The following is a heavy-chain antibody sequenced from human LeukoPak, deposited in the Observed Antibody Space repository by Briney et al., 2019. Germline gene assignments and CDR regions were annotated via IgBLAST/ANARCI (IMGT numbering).Heavy chain of an antibody. CDR1: GDSISSGSYF. CDR3: ARDTYCGGDCYPLYYYYYYMDV. V-gene: IGHV4-61*02. CDR2: TYTSGST. Sequence: SETLSLTCTVSGDSISSGSYFWSWIRQPAGKGLEWIGRTYTSGSTNYNPSLKSRVTMSVDTSKNQFSLKLSSVTAADTAVYYCARDTYCGGDCYPLYYYYYYMDVWGKGTTVTVSS. D-gene: IGHD2-21*01. J-gene: IGHJ6*03.